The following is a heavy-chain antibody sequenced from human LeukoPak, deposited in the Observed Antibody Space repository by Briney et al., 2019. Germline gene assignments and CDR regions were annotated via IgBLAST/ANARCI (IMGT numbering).Heavy chain of an antibody. J-gene: IGHJ4*02. CDR3: AGGSRFYLNHFDY. CDR2: INHSGST. D-gene: IGHD2-15*01. V-gene: IGHV4-34*01. CDR1: GGSFSGYY. Sequence: SETLSLTCAVYGGSFSGYYWSWIRQPPGKGLEWIGEINHSGSTNYNPSLKSRVTMSVDTSKNHFSLKLSSVTAADTAVHYCAGGSRFYLNHFDYWGQGTLVTVSS.